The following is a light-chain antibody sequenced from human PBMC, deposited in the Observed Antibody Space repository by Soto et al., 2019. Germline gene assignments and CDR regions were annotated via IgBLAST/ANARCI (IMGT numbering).Light chain of an antibody. CDR3: QQYYSYPLT. J-gene: IGKJ4*01. Sequence: DIVMTQSPLSLPVTPGEPASISCRSSQSLLQTNGYTYLDWYLQKPGQSPQLLIYLTSIRASGVPDRFSGSGSGTEFTLKISKVEAEDVATYYCQQYYSYPLTFGGGTKVDIK. CDR2: LTS. V-gene: IGKV2-28*01. CDR1: QSLLQTNGYTY.